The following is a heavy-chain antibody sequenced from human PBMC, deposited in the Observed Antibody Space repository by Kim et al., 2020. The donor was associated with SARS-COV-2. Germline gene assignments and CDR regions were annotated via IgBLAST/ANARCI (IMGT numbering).Heavy chain of an antibody. D-gene: IGHD2-21*01. Sequence: SETLSLTCAVYGGSFSGYYWSWIRQPPGKGLEWIGEINHSGSTNYNPSLKSRVTISVDTSKNQFSLKLSSVTAADTAVYYCARGGVWSRFAFDPWGQGTLVTVSS. CDR1: GGSFSGYY. CDR3: ARGGVWSRFAFDP. V-gene: IGHV4-34*01. CDR2: INHSGST. J-gene: IGHJ5*02.